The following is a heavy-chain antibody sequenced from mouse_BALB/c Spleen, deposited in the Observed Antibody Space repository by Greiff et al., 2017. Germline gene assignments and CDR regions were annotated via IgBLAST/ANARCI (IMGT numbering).Heavy chain of an antibody. J-gene: IGHJ2*01. CDR3: ARSMYYFDY. CDR1: GYTFTDYY. D-gene: IGHD2-10*02. V-gene: IGHV1-77*01. CDR2: IYPGSGNT. Sequence: VQLKQSGAELARPGASVKLSCKASGYTFTDYYINWVKQRTGQGLEWIGEIYPGSGNTYYNEKFKGKATLTADKSSSTAYMQLSSLTSEDSAVYFCARSMYYFDYWGQGTTLTVSS.